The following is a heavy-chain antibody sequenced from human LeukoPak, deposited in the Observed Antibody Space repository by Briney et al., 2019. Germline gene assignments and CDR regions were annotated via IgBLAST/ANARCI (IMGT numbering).Heavy chain of an antibody. Sequence: GGYLRLSCAASGFTFDDYGMSWVRQAPGKGLEWVSATSGSGGSTYYADSVKGRFTISRDNSKNTLYLQMNSLRAEDTAVYYCAKNPVVVVAAGIDYWGQGTLVTVSS. CDR3: AKNPVVVVAAGIDY. D-gene: IGHD2-15*01. J-gene: IGHJ4*02. V-gene: IGHV3-23*01. CDR2: TSGSGGST. CDR1: GFTFDDYG.